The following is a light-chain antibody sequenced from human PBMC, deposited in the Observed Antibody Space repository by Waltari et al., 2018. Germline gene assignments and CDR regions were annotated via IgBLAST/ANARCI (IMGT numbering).Light chain of an antibody. CDR2: GNI. Sequence: HSILTQPPSVSGAPGQRVTLSCTGSTSNIGSGYEFPWYQQVPGTDPKVLIFGNINRPEGVPDRFSGSRSGTAASLASTGLQAEDEADYYCQTSDTSLSWVFGGGTKLTVL. J-gene: IGLJ3*02. CDR1: TSNIGSGYE. CDR3: QTSDTSLSWV. V-gene: IGLV1-40*01.